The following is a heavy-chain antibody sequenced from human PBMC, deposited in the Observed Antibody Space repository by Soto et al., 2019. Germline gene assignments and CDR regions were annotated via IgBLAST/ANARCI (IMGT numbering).Heavy chain of an antibody. D-gene: IGHD3-22*01. CDR2: IIPIFGTA. CDR1: GGTFSSYA. CDR3: ARVTYDSSGYYYGYFQH. V-gene: IGHV1-69*01. Sequence: QVQLVQSGAEVKKPGSSVKVSCKASGGTFSSYAISWVRQAPGQGLEWMGGIIPIFGTANYAQKFQGRVTITADESTSTGYMELSSLRSEDTAVYYCARVTYDSSGYYYGYFQHWGQGTLVTVSS. J-gene: IGHJ1*01.